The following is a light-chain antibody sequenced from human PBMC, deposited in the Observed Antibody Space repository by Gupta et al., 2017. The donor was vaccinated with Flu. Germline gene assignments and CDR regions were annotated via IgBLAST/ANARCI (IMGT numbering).Light chain of an antibody. CDR3: QQYNNWPPDRT. CDR2: GAS. CDR1: QSVSSN. V-gene: IGKV3-15*01. Sequence: RATLSCRASQSVSSNLAWYQQKPGQAPRLLIYGASTRATGIPARFSGSGSGTEFTLTISSLQSEDFAVYYCQQYNNWPPDRTFVQGTKVEIK. J-gene: IGKJ1*01.